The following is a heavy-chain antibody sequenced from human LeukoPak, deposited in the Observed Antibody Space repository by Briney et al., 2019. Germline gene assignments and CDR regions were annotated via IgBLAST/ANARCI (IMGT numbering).Heavy chain of an antibody. V-gene: IGHV3-11*01. CDR1: GFTFSDYY. Sequence: PGGSLRLSCAASGFTFSDYYMSWIRQAPGKGLEWISYISSSGSTIYYADSVKGRFTISRDNARNSLCLQMNSLRAEDTAVYYCARERAIASRRPYCFDYWGQGTLITVSS. CDR3: ARERAIASRRPYCFDY. D-gene: IGHD6-6*01. CDR2: ISSSGSTI. J-gene: IGHJ4*02.